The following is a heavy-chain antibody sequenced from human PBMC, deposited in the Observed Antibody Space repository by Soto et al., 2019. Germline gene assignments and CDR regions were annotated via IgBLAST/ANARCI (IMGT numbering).Heavy chain of an antibody. CDR3: GRGHNYLGLGSRHYSSGMDV. J-gene: IGHJ6*02. V-gene: IGHV4-31*03. CDR2: IYYSGST. CDR1: GGSISSGGYY. Sequence: PSETLSLTCTVSGGSISSGGYYWSWIRQHPGKGLEWIGYIYYSGSTYYNPSLKSRVTISVDTSKNQFSLKLSSVTAADTAVYYGGRGHNYLGLGSRHYSSGMDVRGPGNPVNVS. D-gene: IGHD2-21*01.